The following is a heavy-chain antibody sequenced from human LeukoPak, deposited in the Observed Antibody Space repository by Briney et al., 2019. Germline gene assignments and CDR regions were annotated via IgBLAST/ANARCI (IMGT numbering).Heavy chain of an antibody. CDR1: GGSISSYY. CDR2: IYYSGST. V-gene: IGHV4-59*01. CDR3: ARAQGYSSGWDFQH. Sequence: SETLSLTCTVSGGSISSYYWSWIRQPPGKGLEWIGYIYYSGSTNYNPSLKGRVTISVDASKNQFSLKMSSMTAADTAVYYCARAQGYSSGWDFQHWGQGTLVTVSS. D-gene: IGHD6-19*01. J-gene: IGHJ1*01.